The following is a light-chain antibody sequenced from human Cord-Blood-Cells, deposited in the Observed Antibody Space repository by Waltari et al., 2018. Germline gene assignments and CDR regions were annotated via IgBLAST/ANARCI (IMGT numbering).Light chain of an antibody. Sequence: EIVMTQSPATLSVSPGDRATLACRASQRVSSNLAWYQQKPCQAPRLLLYGASTRATGIPARCSGSGSGTEFTLTISSLQSEDFAVYYCQQYNNWPPVTVGGGTKVEIK. V-gene: IGKV3-15*01. CDR3: QQYNNWPPVT. CDR2: GAS. J-gene: IGKJ4*01. CDR1: QRVSSN.